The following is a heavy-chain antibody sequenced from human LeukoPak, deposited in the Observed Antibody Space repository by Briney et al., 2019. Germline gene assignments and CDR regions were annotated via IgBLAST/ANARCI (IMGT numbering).Heavy chain of an antibody. Sequence: GGSLRLSCAASGFTFSSYDMHWVRQATGKGLEWVSAIGTAGDTYYPGSVKGRFTISRENAKNSLYLQMNSLRAGDTAVYYRAREDQLVDAFDIWGQRTMVTVSS. CDR2: IGTAGDT. J-gene: IGHJ3*02. CDR3: AREDQLVDAFDI. D-gene: IGHD2-2*01. CDR1: GFTFSSYD. V-gene: IGHV3-13*01.